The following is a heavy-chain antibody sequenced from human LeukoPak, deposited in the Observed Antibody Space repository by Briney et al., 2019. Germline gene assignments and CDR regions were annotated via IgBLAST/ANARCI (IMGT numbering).Heavy chain of an antibody. CDR1: XXXXXSXXVT. Sequence: LXXTCAISXXXXXSXXVTWXXXXXSPSXXXEXLCMTYYMSTCYNDYAVSVRGRIPVNPDTSKNQFSLHLNSVTPEDTAVYYCARRLTQYDCFDPWGQGILVTVSS. J-gene: IGHJ5*02. D-gene: IGHD2-2*01. CDR3: ARRLTQYDCFDP. V-gene: IGHV6-1*01. CDR2: TYYMSTCYN.